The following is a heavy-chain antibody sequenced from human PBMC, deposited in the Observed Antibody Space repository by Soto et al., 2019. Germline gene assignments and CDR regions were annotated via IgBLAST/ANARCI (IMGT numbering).Heavy chain of an antibody. CDR2: TYYRSKWYN. V-gene: IGHV6-1*01. J-gene: IGHJ6*01. CDR1: GDSVSSNIAA. Sequence: SQTLSLTCAISGDSVSSNIAAWDCIRQSPSRGLEWLGRTYYRSKWYNDYAVSVKSRITINPDTSKNQFSLQLNSVTPEDTAVYYCARDKAAAGKYYYYYYGMDVWGQGTTVTVSS. D-gene: IGHD6-13*01. CDR3: ARDKAAAGKYYYYYYGMDV.